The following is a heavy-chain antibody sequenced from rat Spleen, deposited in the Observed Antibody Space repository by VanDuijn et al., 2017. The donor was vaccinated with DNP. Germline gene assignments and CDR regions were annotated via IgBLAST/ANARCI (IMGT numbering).Heavy chain of an antibody. CDR3: ATSPGPNWFAY. CDR2: IIYDGSSP. V-gene: IGHV5S10*01. Sequence: EVQLVESGGGLVQPGRSLKLSCAASEFTFSDYNMAWIRQAPKKGLEWVATIIYDGSSPYYRDSVRGRFTISRDNAEHTVYLQMDSQRSEDTATYYCATSPGPNWFAYWGQGTLVTVSS. J-gene: IGHJ3*01. CDR1: EFTFSDYN. D-gene: IGHD1-4*01.